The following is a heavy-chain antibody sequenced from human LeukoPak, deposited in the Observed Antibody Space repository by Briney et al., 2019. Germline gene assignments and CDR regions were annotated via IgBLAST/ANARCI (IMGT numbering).Heavy chain of an antibody. CDR3: ARGAREWLVGYFDY. Sequence: GGSLRLSCAASEFTFSSYAMHWVRQAPGKGLEYVSAISSNGGSTYYANSVKGRLTISRDNSKNTLYLQMGSLRTEDMAVYYCARGAREWLVGYFDYWGQGTLVTVSS. J-gene: IGHJ4*02. V-gene: IGHV3-64*01. CDR2: ISSNGGST. CDR1: EFTFSSYA. D-gene: IGHD6-19*01.